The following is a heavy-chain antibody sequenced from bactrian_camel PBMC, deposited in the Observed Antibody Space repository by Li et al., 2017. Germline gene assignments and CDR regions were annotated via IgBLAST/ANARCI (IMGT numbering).Heavy chain of an antibody. Sequence: HVQLVESGGGSVQAGGSLKLTCLASGSIDNRCMGWFRQAPGEERDGIASIDADGRTRYADSVKGRFTISRDKAKNTLYLQMNGLKPEDTANYYCAAKRTNWCGRLLEPDEYDHWGQGTQVTVS. CDR1: GSIDNRC. V-gene: IGHV3S53*01. J-gene: IGHJ4*01. CDR2: IDADGRT. D-gene: IGHD7*01. CDR3: AAKRTNWCGRLLEPDEYDH.